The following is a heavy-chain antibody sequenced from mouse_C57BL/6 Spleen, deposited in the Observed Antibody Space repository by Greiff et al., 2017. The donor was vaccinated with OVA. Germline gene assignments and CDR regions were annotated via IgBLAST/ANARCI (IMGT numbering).Heavy chain of an antibody. V-gene: IGHV1-52*01. D-gene: IGHD1-1*01. J-gene: IGHJ2*01. CDR3: ARSGVITTVVADY. Sequence: QVQLQQPGAELVRPGSSVKLSCKASGYTFTSYWMHWVKQRPIQGLEWIGNIDPSDSETHYNQKFKDKATLTVDKSSSTAYMQLSSLTSEDSAVYYCARSGVITTVVADYWGQGTTLTVSS. CDR2: IDPSDSET. CDR1: GYTFTSYW.